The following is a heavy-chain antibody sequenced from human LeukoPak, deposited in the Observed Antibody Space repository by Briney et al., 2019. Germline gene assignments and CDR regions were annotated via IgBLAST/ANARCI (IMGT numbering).Heavy chain of an antibody. J-gene: IGHJ4*02. D-gene: IGHD6-19*01. CDR2: IYYSGST. CDR3: ARDPAGFGSSGWTGEDY. V-gene: IGHV4-39*07. CDR1: GGSISSSSYY. Sequence: KSSETLSLTCTVSGGSISSSSYYWGWIRQPPGKGLEWIGSIYYSGSTYYNPSLKSRVTISVDTSKNQFSLKLSSVTAADTAVYYCARDPAGFGSSGWTGEDYWGQGTLVTVSS.